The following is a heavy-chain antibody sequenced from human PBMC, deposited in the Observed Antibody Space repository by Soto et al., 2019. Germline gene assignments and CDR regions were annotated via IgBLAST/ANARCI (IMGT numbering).Heavy chain of an antibody. Sequence: QVQLVESGGGVVQPGRSLRLSCAASGFTFSSYGMHWVRQAPGKGLEWVAVISYDGSNKYYADSVKGRFTISRDNSKNTLYLQMNSLRAEDTAVYYCAKYGTVTQSFDYWGQGTLVTVSS. CDR2: ISYDGSNK. J-gene: IGHJ4*02. V-gene: IGHV3-30*18. CDR1: GFTFSSYG. CDR3: AKYGTVTQSFDY. D-gene: IGHD4-17*01.